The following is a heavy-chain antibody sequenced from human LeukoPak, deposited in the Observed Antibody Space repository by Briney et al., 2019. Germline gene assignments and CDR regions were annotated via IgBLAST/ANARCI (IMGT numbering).Heavy chain of an antibody. CDR3: ATENTAMPEDY. D-gene: IGHD5-18*01. CDR2: ISSSGSTI. V-gene: IGHV3-11*04. J-gene: IGHJ4*02. CDR1: GFTFSDYY. Sequence: PGGSLRLSCAASGFTFSDYYMSWIRQAPGKGLEWVSYISSSGSTIYYADSVKGRFTISRDNAKNSPYLQMNSLRAEDTAVYYCATENTAMPEDYWGQGTLVTVSS.